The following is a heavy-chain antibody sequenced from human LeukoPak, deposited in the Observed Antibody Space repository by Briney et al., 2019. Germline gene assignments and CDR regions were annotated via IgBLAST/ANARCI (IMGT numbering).Heavy chain of an antibody. V-gene: IGHV3-30*04. CDR1: GFIFSSYA. Sequence: GGSPRLSCAASGFIFSSYAMHWVRQAPGKGLEWVAVISYDGSNKYYADSVKGRFTISRDNSKNTLYLQMNSLRTEDTAVYYCAAYMVRGVIRTGAYYGMDVWGKGTTVTVSS. CDR2: ISYDGSNK. D-gene: IGHD3-10*01. CDR3: AAYMVRGVIRTGAYYGMDV. J-gene: IGHJ6*04.